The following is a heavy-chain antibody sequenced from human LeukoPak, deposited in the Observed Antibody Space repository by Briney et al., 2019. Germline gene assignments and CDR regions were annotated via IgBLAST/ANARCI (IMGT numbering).Heavy chain of an antibody. CDR2: IKQDGSEK. Sequence: GGSLRLSCAASRFTFSSYWMSWVRQAPGKGLEWVANIKQDGSEKYYVDSVKGRFTISRDNAKNSLYLQMNSLRAEDTAVYYCARGIDYWGQGTLVTVSS. V-gene: IGHV3-7*04. CDR1: RFTFSSYW. CDR3: ARGIDY. J-gene: IGHJ4*02.